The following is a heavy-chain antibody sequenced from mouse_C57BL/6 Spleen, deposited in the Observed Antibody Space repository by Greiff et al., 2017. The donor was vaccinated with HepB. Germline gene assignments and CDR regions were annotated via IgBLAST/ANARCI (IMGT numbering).Heavy chain of an antibody. J-gene: IGHJ2*01. CDR3: TRTGYDYDGDYFDY. Sequence: VQLQQSGAELVRPGASVTLSCKASGYTFTDYEMHWVKQTPVHGLEWIGAIDPETGGTAYNQKFKGKAILTADKSSSTAYMELRSLTSEDSAVYYCTRTGYDYDGDYFDYWGQGTTLTVSS. CDR2: IDPETGGT. CDR1: GYTFTDYE. D-gene: IGHD2-4*01. V-gene: IGHV1-15*01.